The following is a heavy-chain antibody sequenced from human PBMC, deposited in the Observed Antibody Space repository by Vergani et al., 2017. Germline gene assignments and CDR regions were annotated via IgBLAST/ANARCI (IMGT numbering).Heavy chain of an antibody. CDR2: IDHTGRP. Sequence: QVQLRQWGGGLLKPSETLSLTCVVNGESFTSYHWTWIRQSPGEGLEWVGDIDHTGRPDYNPSLKSRLTMSVDKSRNQFSLTLNSVTATDTAIYFCARVNTETNGHLYYYYYMDVWGQGTAVTVS. V-gene: IGHV4-34*01. D-gene: IGHD4-11*01. CDR1: GESFTSYH. J-gene: IGHJ6*03. CDR3: ARVNTETNGHLYYYYYMDV.